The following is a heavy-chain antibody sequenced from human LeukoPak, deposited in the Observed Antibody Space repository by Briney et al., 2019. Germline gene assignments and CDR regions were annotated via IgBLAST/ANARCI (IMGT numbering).Heavy chain of an antibody. CDR3: ARDRTWELERHFYTDYFDY. D-gene: IGHD1-1*01. J-gene: IGHJ4*02. V-gene: IGHV3-74*01. CDR1: GFTFSSYW. Sequence: GGSLRLSCAASGFTFSSYWMHWVRQAPGKGLVWVSRINSDGSSTSYADSVKGRFTISRDNAKNTLYLQMNSLRAEDTAVYYCARDRTWELERHFYTDYFDYWGQGTLVTVSS. CDR2: INSDGSST.